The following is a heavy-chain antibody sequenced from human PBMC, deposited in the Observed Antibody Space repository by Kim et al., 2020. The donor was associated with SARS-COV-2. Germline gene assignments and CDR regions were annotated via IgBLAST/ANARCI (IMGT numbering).Heavy chain of an antibody. CDR1: GYTFTDYG. CDR2: ISVHRDDT. CDR3: TREIEVVGTSYPKRDY. D-gene: IGHD3-22*01. Sequence: ASVTVSCRTSGYTFTDYGLSWVRQAPGQGLEWMGWISVHRDDTKYAQKCQDRDTLTKDTSTSTAYMEMRTLSSDDTAVYYFTREIEVVGTSYPKRDYWGQ. V-gene: IGHV1-18*04. J-gene: IGHJ4*02.